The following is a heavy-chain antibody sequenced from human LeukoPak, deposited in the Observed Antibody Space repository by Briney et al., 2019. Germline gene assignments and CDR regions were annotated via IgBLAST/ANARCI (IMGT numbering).Heavy chain of an antibody. D-gene: IGHD3-9*01. J-gene: IGHJ4*02. CDR3: ARIRCGHSGSVCYNH. V-gene: IGHV4-34*01. CDR2: ISHTEGT. Sequence: KSSETLSLTCGVFGVSINDYYWNWIRQSPGKGLEWIGEISHTEGTRYNPSLESRVTMSVGTSENQLSLKLIFVTAADTAVYYCARIRCGHSGSVCYNHWGLGTLVTVSS. CDR1: GVSINDYY.